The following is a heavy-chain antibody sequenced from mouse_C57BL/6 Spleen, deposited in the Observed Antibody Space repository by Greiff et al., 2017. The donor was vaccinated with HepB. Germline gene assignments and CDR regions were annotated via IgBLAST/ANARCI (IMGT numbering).Heavy chain of an antibody. CDR3: ARGGNTNLYFDY. D-gene: IGHD5-2*01. V-gene: IGHV1-82*01. J-gene: IGHJ2*01. CDR2: IYPGDGDT. CDR1: GYAFSSSW. Sequence: QVQLQQSGPELVKPGASVKISCKASGYAFSSSWMNWVKQRPGKGLEWIGRIYPGDGDTNYNGKFKGKATLTADKSSSTAYMQLSSLTSEDSAVYFCARGGNTNLYFDYWGQGTTLTVSS.